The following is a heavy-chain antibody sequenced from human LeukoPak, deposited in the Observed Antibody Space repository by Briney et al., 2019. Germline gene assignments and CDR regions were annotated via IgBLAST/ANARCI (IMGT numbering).Heavy chain of an antibody. Sequence: GGSLRLSCAASGFTVSSNYMSWVRQAPGKGLEWVSVIYSGGSTYYADSVKGRFTISRDNSKNTLYLQMNSLRAEDTAVYYCAKVGTGYCSGGSCYYFDYWGQGTLVTVSS. CDR2: IYSGGST. D-gene: IGHD2-15*01. CDR1: GFTVSSNY. J-gene: IGHJ4*02. CDR3: AKVGTGYCSGGSCYYFDY. V-gene: IGHV3-53*01.